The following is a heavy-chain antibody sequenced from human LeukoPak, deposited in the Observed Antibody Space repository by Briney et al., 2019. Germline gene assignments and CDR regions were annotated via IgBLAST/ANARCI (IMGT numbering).Heavy chain of an antibody. J-gene: IGHJ4*02. D-gene: IGHD6-19*01. CDR3: ASDHSGWLGLGY. CDR2: IYAGGRS. CDR1: DGSISTNHY. V-gene: IGHV4-4*07. Sequence: PSETLSLTCTVSDGSISTNHYWNWIRQPAGKGLEWIGRIYAGGRSNYNPSLRSRVTISVDTSKNQFSLRLSSVTATDTGVYYCASDHSGWLGLGYWGQGTLVSVSS.